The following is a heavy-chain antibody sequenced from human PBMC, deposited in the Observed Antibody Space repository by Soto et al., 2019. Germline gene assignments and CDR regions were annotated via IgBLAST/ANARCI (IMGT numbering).Heavy chain of an antibody. D-gene: IGHD3-10*01. Sequence: SQTLSLTCAISGDSVSSNSSSGNLIRQAPSRGLDWLGRTDYRCKWYNDYAVSVKSRITIHPDTSKNQFSLQLNSVTPEDTAVYYCARDRPGARKTYYYYYGMDVWGQGTTVTVSS. J-gene: IGHJ6*02. V-gene: IGHV6-1*01. CDR1: GDSVSSNSSS. CDR3: ARDRPGARKTYYYYYGMDV. CDR2: TDYRCKWYN.